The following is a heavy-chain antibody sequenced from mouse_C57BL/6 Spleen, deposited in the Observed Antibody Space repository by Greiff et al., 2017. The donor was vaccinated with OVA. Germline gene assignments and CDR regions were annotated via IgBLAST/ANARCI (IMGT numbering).Heavy chain of an antibody. J-gene: IGHJ2*01. V-gene: IGHV5-9*01. D-gene: IGHD4-1*01. CDR3: ARHGWDLYYFDD. CDR2: ISGGGGNT. CDR1: GFTFSSYT. Sequence: EVKVVESGGGLVKPGGSLKLSCAASGFTFSSYTMSWVRQTPEKRLEWVATISGGGGNTYYTDSVKGRFTISRDNAKNTLYLQMSSLRSEDTALYYCARHGWDLYYFDDWGQGTTLTVSS.